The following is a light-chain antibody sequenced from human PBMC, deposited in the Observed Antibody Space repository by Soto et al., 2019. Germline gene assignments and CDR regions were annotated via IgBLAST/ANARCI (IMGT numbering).Light chain of an antibody. Sequence: QSALTQPPSVSAAPGQKVTISCSGSSSNIGHNYVSWYQQLPGTAPKLLIYDSNKRPSGIPDRFSGSKSGTSATLGITGLQTGDEADYYCGTLDTTLSAGVFGGGTKLTVL. CDR3: GTLDTTLSAGV. V-gene: IGLV1-51*01. CDR1: SSNIGHNY. J-gene: IGLJ2*01. CDR2: DSN.